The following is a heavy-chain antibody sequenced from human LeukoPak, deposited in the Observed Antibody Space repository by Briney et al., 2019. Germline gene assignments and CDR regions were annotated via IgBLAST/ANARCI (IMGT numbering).Heavy chain of an antibody. D-gene: IGHD6-13*01. J-gene: IGHJ4*02. CDR1: GGSISSSSYY. V-gene: IGHV4-39*07. CDR2: IYYSGST. CDR3: ARGYSSSWYGGRLDY. Sequence: SETLSLTCTVSGGSISSSSYYWGWIRQPPGKGLEWIGSIYYSGSTYYNPSLKSRVTISVDTSKNQFSLKLSSVTAADTAVYYCARGYSSSWYGGRLDYWGQGTLVTVSS.